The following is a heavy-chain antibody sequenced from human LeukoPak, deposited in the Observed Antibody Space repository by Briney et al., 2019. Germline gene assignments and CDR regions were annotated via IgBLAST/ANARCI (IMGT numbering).Heavy chain of an antibody. J-gene: IGHJ5*02. CDR3: ARVRAAAGTRSFKLLGRDFRFDP. V-gene: IGHV4-59*11. D-gene: IGHD6-13*01. CDR2: IYYSGST. CDR1: SGSISSHY. Sequence: SETLSLTCIVSSGSISSHYWSWIRQPPGKGLEWIGYIYYSGSTNYNPSLKSRVTISVDTSKNQFSLKPSSVTAADTAVYYCARVRAAAGTRSFKLLGRDFRFDPWGQGTLVTVSS.